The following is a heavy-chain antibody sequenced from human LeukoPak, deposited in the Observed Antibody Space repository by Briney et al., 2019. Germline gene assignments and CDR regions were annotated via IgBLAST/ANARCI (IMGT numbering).Heavy chain of an antibody. V-gene: IGHV3-33*08. J-gene: IGHJ6*02. D-gene: IGHD5-12*01. CDR2: IWYDGSNK. Sequence: GGSLRLSCAASGFTFSSYAMSWVRQAPGKGLEWVAVIWYDGSNKYYADSVKGRFTISRDNSKNTLYLQMNSLRAEDTAVYYCARDGYEMYYYYYCMDVWGQGTTVTVSS. CDR1: GFTFSSYA. CDR3: ARDGYEMYYYYYCMDV.